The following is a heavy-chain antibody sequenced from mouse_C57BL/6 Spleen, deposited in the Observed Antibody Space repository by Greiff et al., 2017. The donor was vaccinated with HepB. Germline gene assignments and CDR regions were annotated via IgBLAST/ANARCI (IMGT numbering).Heavy chain of an antibody. J-gene: IGHJ4*01. V-gene: IGHV1-80*01. CDR2: IYPGDGDT. CDR3: ARRLRRDAMDY. D-gene: IGHD1-2*01. Sequence: VQLQQSGAELVKPGASVKISCKASGYAFSSYWMNWVKQRPGKGLEWIGQIYPGDGDTNYNGKFKGKATLTADKSSSTAYMQLSSMTSGDSAVFFCARRLRRDAMDYWGQGTSVTVSS. CDR1: GYAFSSYW.